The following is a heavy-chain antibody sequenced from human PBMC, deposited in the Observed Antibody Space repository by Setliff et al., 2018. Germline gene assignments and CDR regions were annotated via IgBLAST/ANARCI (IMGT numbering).Heavy chain of an antibody. CDR1: GFTFTSYY. Sequence: ASVKVSCKASGFTFTSYYMFWVRQAPGQGLEWMGIINPSSGSTDYALKFQGRVTMTRGTSTSTVYMELSSLRSEDTAVYYCARGGAIVVATAHFDYWGQGTLVTVSS. D-gene: IGHD2-21*02. CDR3: ARGGAIVVATAHFDY. V-gene: IGHV1-46*01. CDR2: INPSSGST. J-gene: IGHJ4*02.